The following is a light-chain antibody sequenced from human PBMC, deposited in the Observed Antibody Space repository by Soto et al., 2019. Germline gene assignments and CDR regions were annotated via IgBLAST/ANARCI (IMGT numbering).Light chain of an antibody. CDR2: GAS. V-gene: IGKV3-20*01. CDR1: QSVSRSY. J-gene: IGKJ2*01. Sequence: EIVLTQSPGTLSLSPGERATISCRASQSVSRSYLAWYQQRPGQAPRHLIHGASSRATGIPDRFSGSGSGKDFTLTISRLEPEDFAVYYCQQYGSSGYTFGQGTKLEIK. CDR3: QQYGSSGYT.